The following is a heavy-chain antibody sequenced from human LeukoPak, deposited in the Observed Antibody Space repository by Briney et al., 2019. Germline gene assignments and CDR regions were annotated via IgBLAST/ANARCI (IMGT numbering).Heavy chain of an antibody. Sequence: AGGSLRLSCAASGXTLSSYWMHWVRQAPGKGLVWVSRINNDGSSISYADSVRGRFTISRDNAKNTLYLQMNSLRAEDTAVFYCARGPNYYFGMDVWGQGTTVAVSS. J-gene: IGHJ6*02. CDR3: ARGPNYYFGMDV. CDR1: GXTLSSYW. CDR2: INNDGSSI. V-gene: IGHV3-74*01.